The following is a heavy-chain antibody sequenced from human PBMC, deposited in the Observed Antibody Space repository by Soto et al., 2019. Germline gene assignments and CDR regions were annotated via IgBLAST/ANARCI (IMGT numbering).Heavy chain of an antibody. Sequence: EVPLVESGGGLVQPGGSLRLSCAASGFTFSSYWMHWVRQAPGKGLVWVSRINSDESSTSYADSVKGRFTISRDNAKNTLYLQMNSLRVEDTAVYYCASTVTMVRGHGMDVWGQGTTVTVSS. J-gene: IGHJ6*02. CDR2: INSDESST. CDR1: GFTFSSYW. V-gene: IGHV3-74*01. CDR3: ASTVTMVRGHGMDV. D-gene: IGHD3-10*01.